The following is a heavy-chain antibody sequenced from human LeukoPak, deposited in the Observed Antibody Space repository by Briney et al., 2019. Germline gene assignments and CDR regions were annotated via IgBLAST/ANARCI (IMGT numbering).Heavy chain of an antibody. CDR2: ISWNSGSI. J-gene: IGHJ4*02. Sequence: GGSLRLSCAASGFTFDDYAMHWVRQAPGKGLEWVSGISWNSGSIGYADSVKGRFTISRDNAKNSLYLQMNSLRAEDTALYYCAKEGELSIDYWGQGTLVTVSS. D-gene: IGHD3-16*02. CDR1: GFTFDDYA. V-gene: IGHV3-9*01. CDR3: AKEGELSIDY.